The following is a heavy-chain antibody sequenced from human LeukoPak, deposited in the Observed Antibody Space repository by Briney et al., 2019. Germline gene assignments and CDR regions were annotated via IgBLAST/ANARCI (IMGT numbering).Heavy chain of an antibody. D-gene: IGHD3-22*01. CDR3: ARERGVVDRFDAFDI. Sequence: QPGGSLRLSCAASGFTFSSYEMNWVRQAPGKGLVWVSRINSDGSSTSYADSVKGRFTISRDNAKNTLYLQMNSLRAEDTAVYYCARERGVVDRFDAFDIWGQGTMVTVSS. CDR2: INSDGSST. V-gene: IGHV3-74*01. J-gene: IGHJ3*02. CDR1: GFTFSSYE.